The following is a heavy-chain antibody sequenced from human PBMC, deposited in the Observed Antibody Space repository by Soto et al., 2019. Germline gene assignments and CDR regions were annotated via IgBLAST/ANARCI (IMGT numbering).Heavy chain of an antibody. D-gene: IGHD2-15*01. CDR3: ARAGCDGGTCYTLVGLRYGMDV. CDR1: GFTFSNYA. V-gene: IGHV3-30-3*01. J-gene: IGHJ6*02. CDR2: ISYDGNNK. Sequence: QVQLVESGGGVVQPGRSLRLSCAASGFTFSNYAMYWVRQAPGKGLEWVAVISYDGNNKYYADSVKGRFTISRDNSKNTLYPQMNSLRAVDTAVYYCARAGCDGGTCYTLVGLRYGMDVWGQGTTVTVSS.